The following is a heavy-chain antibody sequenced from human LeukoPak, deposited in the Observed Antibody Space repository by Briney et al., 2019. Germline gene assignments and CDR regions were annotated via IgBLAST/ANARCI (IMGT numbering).Heavy chain of an antibody. D-gene: IGHD3-16*01. J-gene: IGHJ6*03. CDR3: ARGGGAAPYYYYYMDV. V-gene: IGHV4-61*02. Sequence: SQTLSLTCTVSGGSISSGSYYWSWIRQPAGTGLEWIGRIYTSGSTNYNPSLKSRVTISVDASKNQFSLKLSSVTAADTAVYYCARGGGAAPYYYYYMDVWGKGTTVTISS. CDR1: GGSISSGSYY. CDR2: IYTSGST.